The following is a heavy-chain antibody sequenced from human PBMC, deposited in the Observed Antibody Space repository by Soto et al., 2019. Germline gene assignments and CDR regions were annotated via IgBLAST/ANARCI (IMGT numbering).Heavy chain of an antibody. J-gene: IGHJ6*03. CDR1: GGSISSSSYY. D-gene: IGHD4-17*01. CDR3: ARHQNYGDYSYYYYMDV. Sequence: SETLSLTCTVSGGSISSSSYYWGWIRQPPGKGLEWIGSIYYSGSTYYNPSLKSRVTISVDTSKNQFSLKLSSVTAADTAVYYCARHQNYGDYSYYYYMDVWGKGTTVTVSS. CDR2: IYYSGST. V-gene: IGHV4-39*01.